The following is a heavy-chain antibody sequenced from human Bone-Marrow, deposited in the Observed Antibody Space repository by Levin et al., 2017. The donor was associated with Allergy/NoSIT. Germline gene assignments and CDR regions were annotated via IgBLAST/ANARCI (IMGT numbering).Heavy chain of an antibody. J-gene: IGHJ5*02. CDR2: IKSNSEGATT. V-gene: IGHV3-15*01. CDR3: VTDWQEDTQVWET. Sequence: PGGSLRLSCATSGFTFNNAWMSWVRQAPGKGLEWVGRIKSNSEGATTDYGAPVKDRFFISRDASKNTLYLQMNSLRSEDTALYYCVTDWQEDTQVWETWGQGTLVTVSS. D-gene: IGHD5-18*01. CDR1: GFTFNNAW.